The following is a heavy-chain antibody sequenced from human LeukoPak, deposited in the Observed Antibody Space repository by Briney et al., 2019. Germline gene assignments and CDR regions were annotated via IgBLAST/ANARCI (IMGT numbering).Heavy chain of an antibody. D-gene: IGHD2-2*01. V-gene: IGHV1-69*05. CDR3: ARGPNCSSTSCRLNFDY. J-gene: IGHJ4*02. Sequence: AASVKVSCKASGGTFSSYAISWARQAPGQGLEWMGGIIPIFGTANYAQKFQGRATMTRNTSISTAYMELSSLRSEDTAVYYCARGPNCSSTSCRLNFDYWGQGTLVTVSS. CDR2: IIPIFGTA. CDR1: GGTFSSYA.